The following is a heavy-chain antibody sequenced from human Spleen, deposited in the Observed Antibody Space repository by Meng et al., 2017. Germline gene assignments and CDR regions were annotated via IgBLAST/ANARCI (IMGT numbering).Heavy chain of an antibody. CDR1: GFTFSSYW. J-gene: IGHJ4*02. CDR3: ATPTGNGWFTFDS. Sequence: GESLKISCAASGFTFSSYWMSWVRQAPGKGLEWVANIKEDGSEKYYVASVRGRFTISRDNAQNSVYLQMNSLRAEDTAVYFCATPTGNGWFTFDSWGQGTLVTVSS. CDR2: IKEDGSEK. D-gene: IGHD6-19*01. V-gene: IGHV3-7*01.